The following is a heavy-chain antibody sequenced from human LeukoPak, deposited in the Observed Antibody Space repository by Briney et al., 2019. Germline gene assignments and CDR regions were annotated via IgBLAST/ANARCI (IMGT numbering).Heavy chain of an antibody. J-gene: IGHJ2*01. V-gene: IGHV4-61*02. CDR1: GGSISSGSYY. D-gene: IGHD2-21*02. CDR2: IYTSGST. CDR3: ARWGDLYWYFDL. Sequence: PSQTLSLTCTVSGGSISSGSYYWNWIRQPAGTGLEWLGRIYTSGSTNYNPSLKSRVTISVDTSKNQFSLKLTSVTAADTAVYYCARWGDLYWYFDLWGRGTLVTVSS.